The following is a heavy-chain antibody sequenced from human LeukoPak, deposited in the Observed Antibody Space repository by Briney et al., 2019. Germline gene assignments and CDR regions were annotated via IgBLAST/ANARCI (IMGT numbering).Heavy chain of an antibody. CDR1: VFTFCGFL. CDR3: ARGTHGYFDWLYNY. CDR2: IKQDGSEK. D-gene: IGHD3-9*01. V-gene: IGHV3-7*01. Sequence: GGSLSLSCAASVFTFCGFLMSWVRPAPGQGLEWGANIKQDGSEKYYVDSVKGRFTITRDNTKSSLYLQMNSLRAEDTAVYYCARGTHGYFDWLYNYWGQGTLVTVSS. J-gene: IGHJ4*02.